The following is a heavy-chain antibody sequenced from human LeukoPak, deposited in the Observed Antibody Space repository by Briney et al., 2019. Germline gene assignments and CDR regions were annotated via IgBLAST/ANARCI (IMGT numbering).Heavy chain of an antibody. V-gene: IGHV3-7*01. J-gene: IGHJ6*03. Sequence: GGSLRLSCAASGFTFSTYAMSWVRQAPGKGLEWVANIKQDGSEKYYVDSVKGRFTISRDNAKNSLYLQMNSLRAEDTAVYYCARDTQIRHYYYYMDVWGKGTTVTVS. D-gene: IGHD4-17*01. CDR3: ARDTQIRHYYYYMDV. CDR1: GFTFSTYA. CDR2: IKQDGSEK.